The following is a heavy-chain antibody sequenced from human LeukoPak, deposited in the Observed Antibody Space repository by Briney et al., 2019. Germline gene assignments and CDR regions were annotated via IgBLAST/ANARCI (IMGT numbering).Heavy chain of an antibody. V-gene: IGHV4-39*07. CDR3: ARDNSGRNGPLDY. CDR2: FYLSGNN. D-gene: IGHD1-26*01. CDR1: GDSISTSNSY. J-gene: IGHJ4*02. Sequence: PSETLSLTCTVSGDSISTSNSYWGWIRLPPGKGLEWIGSFYLSGNNYYNPSFKSRATMSVDTSKNQLSLRLTSVTAADTAVYYCARDNSGRNGPLDYWGQGTLVTVSS.